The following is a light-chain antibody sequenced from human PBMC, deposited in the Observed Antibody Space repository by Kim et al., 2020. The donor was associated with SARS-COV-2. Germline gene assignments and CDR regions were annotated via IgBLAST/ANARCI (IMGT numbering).Light chain of an antibody. V-gene: IGKV3-15*01. CDR2: GAS. Sequence: SPGERATLSCRASQSVSTNLAWYQQKPGQAPILLLYGASTRATGIPARFSGSGSGTEFTLTISSLQSEDSAVYYCQQFYNWPPITFGQGTRLEIK. J-gene: IGKJ5*01. CDR1: QSVSTN. CDR3: QQFYNWPPIT.